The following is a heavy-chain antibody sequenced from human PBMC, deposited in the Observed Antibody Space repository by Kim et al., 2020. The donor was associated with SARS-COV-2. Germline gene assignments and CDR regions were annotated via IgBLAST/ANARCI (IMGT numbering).Heavy chain of an antibody. CDR2: IYYSGST. Sequence: SETLSLTCTVSGGSISSYYWSWIRQPPGKGLEWIGYIYYSGSTNYNPSLKSRVTISVDTSKNQFSLKLSSVTAADTAVYYCARAERYSSLSWFDPWGQGTLVTVSS. J-gene: IGHJ5*02. V-gene: IGHV4-59*13. D-gene: IGHD6-13*01. CDR1: GGSISSYY. CDR3: ARAERYSSLSWFDP.